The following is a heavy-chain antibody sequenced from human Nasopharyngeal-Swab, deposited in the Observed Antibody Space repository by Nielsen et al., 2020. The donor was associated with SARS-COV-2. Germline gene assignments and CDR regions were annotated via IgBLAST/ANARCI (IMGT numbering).Heavy chain of an antibody. J-gene: IGHJ3*02. CDR2: IYPGDSDT. CDR1: GYSFTSYW. D-gene: IGHD3-10*01. V-gene: IGHV5-51*01. Sequence: GSPKISCTGSGYSFTSYWIGWVRQMPGKGLEWMGIIYPGDSDTSYSPSFQGQVTISADKSISTAYLQWSSLKASDTAMYYCARSRGVHDAFDIWGQGTMVTVSS. CDR3: ARSRGVHDAFDI.